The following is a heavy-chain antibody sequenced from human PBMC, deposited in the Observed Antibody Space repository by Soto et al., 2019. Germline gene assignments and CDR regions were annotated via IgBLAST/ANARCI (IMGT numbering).Heavy chain of an antibody. D-gene: IGHD3-3*01. CDR1: GYTFTSYG. J-gene: IGHJ6*03. CDR2: ISAYNGNT. V-gene: IGHV1-18*01. CDR3: ARCHHYDFWSGYRGNYYYYMDV. Sequence: ASVKVSCKASGYTFTSYGISWVRQAPGQGLEWMGWISAYNGNTNYAQKLQGRVTMTTDTSTSTAYMELRSLRSDDTAVYYCARCHHYDFWSGYRGNYYYYMDVWGKGTTVTVSS.